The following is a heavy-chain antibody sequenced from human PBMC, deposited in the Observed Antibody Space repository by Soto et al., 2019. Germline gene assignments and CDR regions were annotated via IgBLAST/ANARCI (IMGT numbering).Heavy chain of an antibody. CDR3: AKEQLAMTVVVADYFDS. V-gene: IGHV3-30*18. CDR1: GFTFSTYG. CDR2: ISYDGGSK. Sequence: QVQLVESGGGVVQPGTSLRLSCAASGFTFSTYGIHWVRQAPGKGLESVALISYDGGSKYYGDSVKGRFIISRDNSHNTVSLQMNSLRADDTAVYFCAKEQLAMTVVVADYFDSWGQGTLVTVSS. D-gene: IGHD3-22*01. J-gene: IGHJ4*02.